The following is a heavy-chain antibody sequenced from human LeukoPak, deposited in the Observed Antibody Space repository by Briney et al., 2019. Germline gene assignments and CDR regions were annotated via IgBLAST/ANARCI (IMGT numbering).Heavy chain of an antibody. Sequence: GGSLRLSCAASGFTVSNNYMRWVRQAPGKGLEWVSLIYSGGSTYYADSVKGRFTISRDNSKNTLYLQMNSLRAGDTAVYYCAKPHFDDWGQGTLVTVSS. CDR3: AKPHFDD. V-gene: IGHV3-66*02. CDR2: IYSGGST. J-gene: IGHJ4*02. CDR1: GFTVSNNY.